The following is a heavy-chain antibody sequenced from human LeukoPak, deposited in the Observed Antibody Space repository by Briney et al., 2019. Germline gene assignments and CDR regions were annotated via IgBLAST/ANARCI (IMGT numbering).Heavy chain of an antibody. CDR2: INPNSGGT. V-gene: IGHV1-2*02. D-gene: IGHD2-15*01. Sequence: ASVKVSCKASGYTFTGYYMHWVRQAPGQGLEWMGWINPNSGGTNYAQKFQGRVTITRNTSISTAYMELSSLRSEDTAVYYCARGHTQDIVVVTSSDAFDIWGQGTMVTVSS. J-gene: IGHJ3*02. CDR3: ARGHTQDIVVVTSSDAFDI. CDR1: GYTFTGYY.